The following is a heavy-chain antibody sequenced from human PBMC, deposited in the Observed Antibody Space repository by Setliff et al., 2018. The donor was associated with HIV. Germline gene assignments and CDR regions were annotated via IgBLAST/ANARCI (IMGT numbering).Heavy chain of an antibody. J-gene: IGHJ4*02. CDR2: IYHVGTT. CDR3: AKTANDHPMGQPDTRHFDY. D-gene: IGHD1-1*01. V-gene: IGHV4-38-2*02. CDR1: GYSMNGGYN. Sequence: SETLSLTCTVSGYSMNGGYNWGWIRQSPEKGLEWIGNIYHVGTTYYNPSLKSRVTLSVDPSKSQFSLKLTSVTAADTAVYYCAKTANDHPMGQPDTRHFDYWGQGTLVTVSS.